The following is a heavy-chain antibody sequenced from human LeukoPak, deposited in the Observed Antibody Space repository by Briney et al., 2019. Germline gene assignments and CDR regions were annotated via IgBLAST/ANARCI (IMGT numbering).Heavy chain of an antibody. D-gene: IGHD6-19*01. CDR3: ARESFSGWYDDD. V-gene: IGHV3-48*03. Sequence: QPGGSLRLSCAASGFTLSTYEMSWVRQAPGKGLDWVSYIDSSSTTIYFADSVKGRFTISRDNAKNSLYLQMNSLRGEDTAVYYCARESFSGWYDDDWGKGTLVTLSS. J-gene: IGHJ4*02. CDR1: GFTLSTYE. CDR2: IDSSSTTI.